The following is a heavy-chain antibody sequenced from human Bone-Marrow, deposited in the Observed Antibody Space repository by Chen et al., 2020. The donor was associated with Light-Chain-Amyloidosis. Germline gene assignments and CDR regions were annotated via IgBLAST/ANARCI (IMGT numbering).Heavy chain of an antibody. CDR1: GYTFPNYW. Sequence: EVQLEQSGPEVKKPGESLKISCKGSGYTFPNYWIGWVRQMPGKGLEWMGVIYPDDSDARYSPSFEGQVTISADKSITTAYLQWRSLKASDTAMYYCARRRGGYTFDYWGQGTLVTVSS. D-gene: IGHD5-12*01. V-gene: IGHV5-51*01. CDR2: IYPDDSDA. J-gene: IGHJ4*02. CDR3: ARRRGGYTFDY.